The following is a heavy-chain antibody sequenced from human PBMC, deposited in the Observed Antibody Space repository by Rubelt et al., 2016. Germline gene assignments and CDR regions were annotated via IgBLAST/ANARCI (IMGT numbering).Heavy chain of an antibody. J-gene: IGHJ4*02. D-gene: IGHD2-15*01. V-gene: IGHV3-49*02. Sequence: KGLRGVGFIRSKAYGGTTEYAASVKGRFTISRDDFESIAYLQMSSLKTEDTAVYYCTTDKARIGDCSGGQCYLRDYWGQGTLVTVSS. CDR2: IRSKAYGGTT. CDR3: TTDKARIGDCSGGQCYLRDY.